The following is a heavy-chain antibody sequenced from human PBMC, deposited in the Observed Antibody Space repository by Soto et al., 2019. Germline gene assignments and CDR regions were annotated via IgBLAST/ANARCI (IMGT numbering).Heavy chain of an antibody. CDR1: GGSISSSRSY. CDR2: IFYSGST. Sequence: SETLSLTCNVSGGSISSSRSYWAWIRQPPGKGLEWIANIFYSGSTYYNPSLASRVTVSVDTSKNQFSLKLSSVTAADTAVYYCARSGRVRGVIITGPGTGVGKYYYMDVWGKGTTVTVSS. D-gene: IGHD3-10*01. CDR3: ARSGRVRGVIITGPGTGVGKYYYMDV. V-gene: IGHV4-39*01. J-gene: IGHJ6*03.